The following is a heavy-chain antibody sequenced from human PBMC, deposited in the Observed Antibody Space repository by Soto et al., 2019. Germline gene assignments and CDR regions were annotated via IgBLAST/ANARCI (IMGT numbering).Heavy chain of an antibody. D-gene: IGHD2-21*02. V-gene: IGHV1-3*05. Sequence: QGKLVQSGAAEKKPGASVKVSCKASGYTFTSYAMNCVLQAPEQRLEWMGWINAGNGNTKYSQKFQGRVTITMDTSASTAYMELSSLRSEDTAVYYCARSIVVVTALDYWGHGTLVTVSS. CDR3: ARSIVVVTALDY. CDR1: GYTFTSYA. J-gene: IGHJ4*01. CDR2: INAGNGNT.